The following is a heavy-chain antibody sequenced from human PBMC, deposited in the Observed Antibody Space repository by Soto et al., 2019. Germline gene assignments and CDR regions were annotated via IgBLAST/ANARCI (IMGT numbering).Heavy chain of an antibody. CDR2: IIPIFGTA. CDR1: GGTFSSYA. V-gene: IGHV1-69*13. J-gene: IGHJ4*02. Sequence: SVKVSCKASGGTFSSYAISWVRQAPGQGLEWMGGIIPIFGTANYAQKFQGRVTITADESTSTAYMELSSLRSEDSAAYYCARVSSAKGFDWGQGTLVTVSS. D-gene: IGHD3-10*02. CDR3: ARVSSAKGFD.